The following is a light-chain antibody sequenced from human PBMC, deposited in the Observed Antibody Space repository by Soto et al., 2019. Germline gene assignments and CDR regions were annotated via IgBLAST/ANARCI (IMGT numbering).Light chain of an antibody. CDR2: ANT. CDR1: TSNIGNNF. Sequence: QSVLTQPPSVSAAPGQKVTFSYSGSTSNIGNNFVSWYRQFPGTAPKLLIYANTERPSGIPDRFSASKSGTSATLGITGLQTGDEADYYCGAWDSSLRAYVFGPGTQLTVL. J-gene: IGLJ1*01. V-gene: IGLV1-51*01. CDR3: GAWDSSLRAYV.